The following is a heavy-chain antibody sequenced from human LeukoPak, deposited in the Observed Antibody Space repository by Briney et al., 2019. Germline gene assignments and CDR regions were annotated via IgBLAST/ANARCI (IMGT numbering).Heavy chain of an antibody. CDR2: INHSGST. J-gene: IGHJ4*02. V-gene: IGHV4-34*01. CDR1: GGSFSGYY. D-gene: IGHD3-3*01. CDR3: ARGGRFLEWFPR. Sequence: PSETLSLTCAVYGGSFSGYYWSWIRQPPGKGLEWIGEINHSGSTNYNPSLKSRVTISVDTSKNQFSLKLSSVTAADTAVYYCARGGRFLEWFPRWGQGTLVTVSS.